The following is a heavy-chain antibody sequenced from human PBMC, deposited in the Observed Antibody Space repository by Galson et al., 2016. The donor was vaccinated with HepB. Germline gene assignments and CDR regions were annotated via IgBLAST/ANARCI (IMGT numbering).Heavy chain of an antibody. D-gene: IGHD6-19*01. V-gene: IGHV1-24*01. CDR2: VDPDDGET. J-gene: IGHJ4*02. CDR1: GNIISELS. Sequence: SVKVSCKVSGNIISELSIYWVRQAPGKGLEWMGGVDPDDGETVYAQKFQGRVTMTEDTSADTAYLEMSSLRSEDTAVYYCATAPPFLAGILDYWGQGTLVTVSS. CDR3: ATAPPFLAGILDY.